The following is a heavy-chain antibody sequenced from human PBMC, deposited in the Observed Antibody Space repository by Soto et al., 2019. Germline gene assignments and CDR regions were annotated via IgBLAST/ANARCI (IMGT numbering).Heavy chain of an antibody. J-gene: IGHJ4*02. CDR3: AHSDPSDDFWSGSPFH. D-gene: IGHD3-3*01. CDR1: GFSLSTSGVG. Sequence: SGPTLVNPTQTLTLTCTFSGFSLSTSGVGVGWIRQPPGKALEWLALIYWDDDKRYSPSLRSRLTINKDTSKNQVVLTMTNMDPVDTATYYCAHSDPSDDFWSGSPFHWGQGSQVTVSS. V-gene: IGHV2-5*02. CDR2: IYWDDDK.